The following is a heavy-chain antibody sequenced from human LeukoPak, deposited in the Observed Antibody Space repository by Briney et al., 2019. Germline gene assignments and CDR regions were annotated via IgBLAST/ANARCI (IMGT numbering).Heavy chain of an antibody. CDR3: ARGPPGATYLDY. V-gene: IGHV4-34*01. J-gene: IGHJ4*02. CDR1: GGSFSGYY. D-gene: IGHD1-26*01. CDR2: INHSGST. Sequence: SETLSLACAVYGGSFSGYYWSWIRQPPGKGLEWIGEINHSGSTNYNPSLKSRVTISVDTSKNQFSLKLSSVTAADTAVYYCARGPPGATYLDYWGQGTLVTVSS.